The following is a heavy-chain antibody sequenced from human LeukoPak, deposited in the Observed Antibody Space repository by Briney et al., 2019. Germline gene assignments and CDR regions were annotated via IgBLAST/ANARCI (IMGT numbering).Heavy chain of an antibody. CDR2: IYYSGST. D-gene: IGHD1-1*01. CDR1: GGSVNNYY. J-gene: IGHJ4*01. Sequence: SETLSLTCTVSGGSVNNYYWSWIRQPPGKGLEWIGYIYYSGSTNYNPSLKSRVTISVDTSKNQFSLKLSSVTAADTAMYYCARDLSGHWTYDYWGQGTLVTVSS. V-gene: IGHV4-59*02. CDR3: ARDLSGHWTYDY.